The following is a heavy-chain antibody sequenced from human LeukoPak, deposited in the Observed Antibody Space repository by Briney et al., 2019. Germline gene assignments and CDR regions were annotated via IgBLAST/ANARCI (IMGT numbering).Heavy chain of an antibody. CDR3: ARGVSYGDYQPFDY. CDR2: IYYSGST. V-gene: IGHV4-59*01. D-gene: IGHD4-17*01. Sequence: SETLSLTCTVSGGSISSYYWSWIRQPPGKGLEWIGYIYYSGSTNYNPSLRSRVTISVDTSKNQFSLKLSSVTAADTAVYYCARGVSYGDYQPFDYWGQGTLVTVSS. CDR1: GGSISSYY. J-gene: IGHJ4*02.